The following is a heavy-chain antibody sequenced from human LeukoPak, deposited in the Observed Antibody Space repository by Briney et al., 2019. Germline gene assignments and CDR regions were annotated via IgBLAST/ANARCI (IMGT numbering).Heavy chain of an antibody. Sequence: PSETLSLTCTVSGGSISSGGYYWSWIRQHPGKGLEWIGYIYYSGSTYCNPSLESRAAISVDTSKNQFSLKLSFVTAADTAVYYCARDLVVGGASRLDSWGQGTLVTVSS. V-gene: IGHV4-31*03. D-gene: IGHD2-15*01. CDR2: IYYSGST. CDR1: GGSISSGGYY. J-gene: IGHJ4*02. CDR3: ARDLVVGGASRLDS.